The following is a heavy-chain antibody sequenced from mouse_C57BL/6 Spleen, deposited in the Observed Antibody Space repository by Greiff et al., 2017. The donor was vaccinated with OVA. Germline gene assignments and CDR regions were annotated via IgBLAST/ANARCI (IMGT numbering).Heavy chain of an antibody. CDR3: GRGVRSSYWEFDG. D-gene: IGHD1-1*01. CDR1: GFTFSDYG. J-gene: IGHJ1*03. V-gene: IGHV5-17*01. CDR2: ISSGSSTI. Sequence: EVHLVESGGGLVKPGGSLKLSCAASGFTFSDYGMHWVRQAPEKGLEWVAYISSGSSTIYYADTVKGRFTISRDNAKNTLFLQMTSLRSEDTAMYYCGRGVRSSYWEFDGWGTGTTVNGFS.